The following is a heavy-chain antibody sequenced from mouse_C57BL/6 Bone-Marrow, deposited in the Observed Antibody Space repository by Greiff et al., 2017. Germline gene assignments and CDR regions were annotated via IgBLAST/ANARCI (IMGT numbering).Heavy chain of an antibody. Sequence: QVQLQQPGAELVRPGSSVKLSCKASGYTFTSYWMHWVKQRPIQGLEWIGNIDPSDSGTHYNQKFKDKATLTVDKSSSTAYMQLSSLTSEDSAVYYCAREDGKGGYFDYWGQGTTLTVSS. CDR2: IDPSDSGT. J-gene: IGHJ2*01. V-gene: IGHV1-52*01. CDR1: GYTFTSYW. CDR3: AREDGKGGYFDY. D-gene: IGHD2-1*01.